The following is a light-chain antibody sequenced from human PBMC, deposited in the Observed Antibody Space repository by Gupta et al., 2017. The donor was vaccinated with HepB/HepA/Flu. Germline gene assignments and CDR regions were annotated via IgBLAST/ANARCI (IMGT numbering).Light chain of an antibody. CDR1: QIIDSNY. CDR2: VAS. J-gene: IGKJ2*01. Sequence: EIVLTQSPGTLSLSPGERATLSCRASQIIDSNYLAWYQQKPGQAPRRLIYVASRRATGSPDSCSGSGVGLGTEFTLTISRLEPEDFAVYYCQHESNSPNTFGQGTKLDIK. CDR3: QHESNSPNT. V-gene: IGKV3-20*01.